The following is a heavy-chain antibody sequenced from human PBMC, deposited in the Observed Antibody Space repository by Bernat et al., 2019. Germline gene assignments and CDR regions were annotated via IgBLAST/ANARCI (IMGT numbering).Heavy chain of an antibody. CDR1: GYTFTSYG. CDR3: ARGYPTYYDFWSSYYRSDYYYMDV. V-gene: IGHV1-18*01. D-gene: IGHD3-3*01. Sequence: QVQLVQSGAEVKKPGASVKVSCKASGYTFTSYGISWVRQAPGQGLEWMGWISAYNGNTNYAQKLQGRVTMTTDTSTSTAYMELRSLRSDDTAVYYCARGYPTYYDFWSSYYRSDYYYMDVWGKGTTVTVSS. CDR2: ISAYNGNT. J-gene: IGHJ6*03.